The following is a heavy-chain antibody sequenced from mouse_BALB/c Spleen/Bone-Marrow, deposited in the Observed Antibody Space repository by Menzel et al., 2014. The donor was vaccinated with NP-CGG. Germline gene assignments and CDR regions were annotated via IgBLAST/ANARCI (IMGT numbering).Heavy chain of an antibody. J-gene: IGHJ2*01. CDR2: ISSGSSTI. CDR3: ARSRLRGYDFDY. D-gene: IGHD3-2*02. V-gene: IGHV5-17*02. CDR1: GFTFSSFG. Sequence: EVKLMESGGGLVQPGGSRKLSCAASGFTFSSFGMHWVRQAPEKGLEWVAYISSGSSTIYYADTLKGRLTISRDNPKNTLFLQMTSLRSEDTAMYYCARSRLRGYDFDYWGQGTTLTVSS.